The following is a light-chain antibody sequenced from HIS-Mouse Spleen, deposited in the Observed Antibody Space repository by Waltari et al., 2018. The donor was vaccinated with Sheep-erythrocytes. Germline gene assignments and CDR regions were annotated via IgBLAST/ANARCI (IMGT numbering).Light chain of an antibody. Sequence: QSALTQPASVSGSPGQSTPIPCTGTSSDAGSYNLALWYQQHPGKPPKLMIYEGSKRPSGVSNRFSGSKSGNTASLTISGLQAEDEADYYCCSYAGSSTPWVFGGGTKLTVL. CDR2: EGS. J-gene: IGLJ3*02. V-gene: IGLV2-23*01. CDR1: SSDAGSYNL. CDR3: CSYAGSSTPWV.